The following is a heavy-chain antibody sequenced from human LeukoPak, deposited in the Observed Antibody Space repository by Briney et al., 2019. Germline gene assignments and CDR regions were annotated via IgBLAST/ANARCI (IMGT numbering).Heavy chain of an antibody. Sequence: PSETLSLTCTVSGGSISSYYWSWIRQPPGKGLEWIGYIYYSGSTSYNPSLKSRVTISVDTSKNQFSLKLSSVTAADTAVYYYARLGYYDSSGYYRYWGQGTLVTVSS. J-gene: IGHJ4*02. CDR3: ARLGYYDSSGYYRY. D-gene: IGHD3-22*01. V-gene: IGHV4-59*08. CDR1: GGSISSYY. CDR2: IYYSGST.